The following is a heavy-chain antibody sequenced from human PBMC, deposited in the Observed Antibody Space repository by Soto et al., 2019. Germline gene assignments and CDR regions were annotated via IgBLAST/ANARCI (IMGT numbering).Heavy chain of an antibody. CDR2: IYYSGST. CDR3: ARDRIVRYCSGGSCYWDNWFDP. V-gene: IGHV4-31*03. CDR1: GGSISSGGYY. Sequence: SETLSLTCTVSGGSISSGGYYWSWIRQHPGKGLEWIGYIYYSGSTYYNPSLKSRVTISVDTSKNQFSLKLSSVTAADTAVYYCARDRIVRYCSGGSCYWDNWFDPWGQGTLVTVSS. D-gene: IGHD2-15*01. J-gene: IGHJ5*02.